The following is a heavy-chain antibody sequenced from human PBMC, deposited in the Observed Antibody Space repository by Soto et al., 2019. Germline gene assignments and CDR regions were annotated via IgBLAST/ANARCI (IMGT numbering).Heavy chain of an antibody. V-gene: IGHV3-21*01. D-gene: IGHD6-6*01. CDR2: ISSTGNYI. Sequence: EVQLVESGGGLVKPGGSLRLSCAASGFTFSSYSMNWVRQAPGKGLEWVSSISSTGNYIYYADSVKGRFTISRDNAKDSLYLQMNSLRAEDTAVYHCAREDASQGFDYWGQGPLVTVSS. CDR1: GFTFSSYS. J-gene: IGHJ4*02. CDR3: AREDASQGFDY.